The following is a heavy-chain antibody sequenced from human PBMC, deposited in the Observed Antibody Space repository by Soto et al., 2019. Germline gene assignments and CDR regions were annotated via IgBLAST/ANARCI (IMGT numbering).Heavy chain of an antibody. Sequence: PSETLSLTCAVSGCSIGSSNLWIWVRQPPGKGLEWIGEIYHSGSTNYNPSLKSRVTISVDKSKNQFSLKLSSVTAADTAVYYCARWGEAYNIVVVPAAIPPLPSGHYYYYGMDVWGQGTTVTVSS. CDR1: GCSIGSSNL. V-gene: IGHV4-4*02. CDR3: ARWGEAYNIVVVPAAIPPLPSGHYYYYGMDV. D-gene: IGHD2-2*02. J-gene: IGHJ6*02. CDR2: IYHSGST.